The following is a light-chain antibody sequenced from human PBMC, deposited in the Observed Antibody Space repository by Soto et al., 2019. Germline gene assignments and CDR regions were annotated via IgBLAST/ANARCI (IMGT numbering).Light chain of an antibody. CDR2: DAS. Sequence: EIVLTQSPATLSLSPGERATLSCRASQSVSGYLAWYQQKPGQAPRLLIYDASNRATGIPARFSGSGSGTDFTLTVSSLEPEDFAVYYCQQRSDWPIPFGQGTRLEIK. V-gene: IGKV3-11*01. J-gene: IGKJ5*01. CDR1: QSVSGY. CDR3: QQRSDWPIP.